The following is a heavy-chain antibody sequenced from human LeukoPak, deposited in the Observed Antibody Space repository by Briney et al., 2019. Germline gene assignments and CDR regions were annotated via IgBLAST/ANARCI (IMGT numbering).Heavy chain of an antibody. CDR3: ARVYTRYYYMDV. CDR1: GYTFTSYG. J-gene: IGHJ6*03. D-gene: IGHD3-16*01. V-gene: IGHV1-18*01. CDR2: ISAYNGNT. Sequence: ASVKVSCKASGYTFTSYGISWVRQAPGQGLEWMGWISAYNGNTNYAQKLQGRVTMTRDTSISTAYMELSRLRSDDTAVYYCARVYTRYYYMDVWGKGTTVTVSS.